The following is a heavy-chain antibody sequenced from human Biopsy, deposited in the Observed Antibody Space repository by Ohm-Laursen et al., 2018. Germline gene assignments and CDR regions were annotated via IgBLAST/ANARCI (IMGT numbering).Heavy chain of an antibody. V-gene: IGHV1-2*02. Sequence: ASVKASCNPSGYTFTAFSVHWLRQAPGQGLEWMGWINPKSGDTDYPQNFQGRVSMTRDTSISTAYMDLSRLRSDDTAVYYRARGRRHCSGTCSRWYFDLWGRGTLVTVSS. CDR2: INPKSGDT. CDR1: GYTFTAFS. J-gene: IGHJ2*01. D-gene: IGHD2-2*01. CDR3: ARGRRHCSGTCSRWYFDL.